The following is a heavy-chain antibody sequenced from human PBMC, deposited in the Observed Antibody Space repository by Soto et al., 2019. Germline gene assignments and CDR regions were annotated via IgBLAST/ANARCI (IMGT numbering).Heavy chain of an antibody. CDR3: ARDSSSWYGAFDI. D-gene: IGHD6-13*01. CDR1: GGSISSGGYY. J-gene: IGHJ3*02. V-gene: IGHV4-31*03. Sequence: SETLSLTCTVSGGSISSGGYYWSWIRQHPGKGLEWIGYIYYSGSTYYNPSLKSRVTISVDTSKNQFSLKLSSVTAADTAVYYCARDSSSWYGAFDIWGQGTMVTVSS. CDR2: IYYSGST.